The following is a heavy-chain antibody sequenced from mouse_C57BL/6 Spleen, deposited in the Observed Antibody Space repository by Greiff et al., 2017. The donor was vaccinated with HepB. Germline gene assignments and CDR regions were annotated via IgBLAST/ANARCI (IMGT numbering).Heavy chain of an antibody. CDR1: GYAFSSSW. CDR3: ARALQFITTVVAPGYFDV. CDR2: IYPGDGDT. Sequence: QVQLKESGPELVKPGASVKISCKASGYAFSSSWMNWVKQRPGKGLEWIGRIYPGDGDTNYNGKFKGKATLTADKSSSTAYMQLSSLTSEDSAVYFCARALQFITTVVAPGYFDVWGTGTTVTVSS. J-gene: IGHJ1*03. V-gene: IGHV1-82*01. D-gene: IGHD1-1*01.